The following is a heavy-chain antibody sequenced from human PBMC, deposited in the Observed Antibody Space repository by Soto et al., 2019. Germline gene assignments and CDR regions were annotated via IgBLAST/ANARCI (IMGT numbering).Heavy chain of an antibody. V-gene: IGHV4-39*01. D-gene: IGHD6-19*01. CDR2: IYYSGST. CDR1: GCSISSSSYY. Sequence: PXETLALTCTVSGCSISSSSYYWGWIRQPPGKGLEWIGSIYYSGSTYYNPSLKSRVTISVDTSKNQFSLKLSSVTAADTAVYYCATTYSSGWSTYYYYYYGMDVWGQGSTVTVSS. CDR3: ATTYSSGWSTYYYYYYGMDV. J-gene: IGHJ6*02.